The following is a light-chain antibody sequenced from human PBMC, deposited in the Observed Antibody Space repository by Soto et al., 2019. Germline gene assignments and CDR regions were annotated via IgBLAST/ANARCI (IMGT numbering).Light chain of an antibody. CDR3: CSFTTSITYV. J-gene: IGLJ1*01. V-gene: IGLV2-14*01. CDR2: EVT. Sequence: QSALTQPASVSGSPGQSITISCTGTSSDVGGYNSVSWYQQHPGKAPKLIIYEVTHRPSGVSNRFSGSQSANTASLTISGLQAEDEADYYCCSFTTSITYVFGTGTKLTVL. CDR1: SSDVGGYNS.